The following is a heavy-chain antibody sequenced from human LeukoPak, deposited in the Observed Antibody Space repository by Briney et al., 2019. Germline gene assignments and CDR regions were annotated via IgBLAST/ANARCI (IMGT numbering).Heavy chain of an antibody. CDR2: INGDGTSI. J-gene: IGHJ4*02. CDR1: NFSFSDYP. V-gene: IGHV3-48*01. Sequence: GGSPRLSCEASNFSFSDYPMNWVRQAPGRGLEWVSYINGDGTSIYYADSLKGRFTISRDNAKRSVYLQMTGLGVEDTAVYFCARADSNNYKFLDYWGPGTLVTVSS. D-gene: IGHD4-11*01. CDR3: ARADSNNYKFLDY.